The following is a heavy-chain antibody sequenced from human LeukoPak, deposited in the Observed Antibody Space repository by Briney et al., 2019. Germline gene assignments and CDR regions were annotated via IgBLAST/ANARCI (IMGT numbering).Heavy chain of an antibody. CDR1: GYTFTGYY. Sequence: GASVKVSCKASGYTFTGYYMHWVRQATGQGLEWMGWMNPNSGNTGYAQKFQGRVTMTRNTSISTAYMELSSLRSEDTAVYYCARISGYSGYGGAFDIWGQGTMVTVSS. J-gene: IGHJ3*02. V-gene: IGHV1-8*02. CDR2: MNPNSGNT. CDR3: ARISGYSGYGGAFDI. D-gene: IGHD5-12*01.